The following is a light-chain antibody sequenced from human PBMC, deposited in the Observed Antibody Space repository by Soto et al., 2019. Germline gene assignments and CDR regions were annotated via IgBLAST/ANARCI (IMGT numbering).Light chain of an antibody. J-gene: IGKJ1*01. CDR1: QSVRSSN. V-gene: IGKV3-20*01. Sequence: IVLTQSPGTLSLSPGERATLSCRASQSVRSSNLAWYQQKPGQAPRLLIYGASSRATGIPHRFSGSGSGRDFTLTISRLEPEDFAVYYCQQYGSSPSRFGQGTKVEIK. CDR3: QQYGSSPSR. CDR2: GAS.